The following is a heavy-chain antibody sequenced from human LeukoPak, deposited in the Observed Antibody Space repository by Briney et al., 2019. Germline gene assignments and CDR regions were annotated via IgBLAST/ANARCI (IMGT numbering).Heavy chain of an antibody. J-gene: IGHJ4*02. V-gene: IGHV3-23*01. Sequence: GGSLRLSCAASGFTFSSYAMSWVRQAPGKGLEWVSAISGSGGSTYYADSVKGRFTISRDNSKNTLYLQMNSLRAEDTAVYYCARAPGEQYRGYYFDYWGQGTLVTVSS. CDR2: ISGSGGST. CDR1: GFTFSSYA. CDR3: ARAPGEQYRGYYFDY. D-gene: IGHD3-16*01.